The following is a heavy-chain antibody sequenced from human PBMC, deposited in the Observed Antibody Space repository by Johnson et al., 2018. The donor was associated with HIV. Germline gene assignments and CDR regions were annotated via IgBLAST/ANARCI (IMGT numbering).Heavy chain of an antibody. CDR2: IQYDGSYK. V-gene: IGHV3-30*02. D-gene: IGHD3-22*01. Sequence: QVLLVESGGGVVQPGGSLRLSCAASDFTFSSYGMHWVRQAPGKGLEWVTFIQYDGSYKYYADSVKGRFTISRDNSKNTLYLQMNSQRDEDTAVYYCAKDSRYYYDSSGYVSDAFDIWSQGTMVTVSS. CDR1: DFTFSSYG. CDR3: AKDSRYYYDSSGYVSDAFDI. J-gene: IGHJ3*02.